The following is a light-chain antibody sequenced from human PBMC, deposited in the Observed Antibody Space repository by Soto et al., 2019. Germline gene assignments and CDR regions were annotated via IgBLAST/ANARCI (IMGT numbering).Light chain of an antibody. Sequence: QSALTQPASVSGSPGQSITVSCTGTNTDVGGYNYVSWYQHRPGKAPRLMIYEVRNRLSGVSNRFSGSKSGNTASLTISGLQSEDEADYYCTSYTPTGALVFGSGTKVPSS. V-gene: IGLV2-14*01. CDR2: EVR. CDR3: TSYTPTGALV. J-gene: IGLJ6*01. CDR1: NTDVGGYNY.